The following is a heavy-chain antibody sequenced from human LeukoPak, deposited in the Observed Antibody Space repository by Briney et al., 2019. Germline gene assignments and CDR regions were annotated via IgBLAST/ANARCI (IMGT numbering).Heavy chain of an antibody. CDR3: ARDRGVLRYFDWLFEFDY. V-gene: IGHV1-46*01. Sequence: ASVKVSCKTSGYSFTSYGMSWLRQAPGQGLEWMGTINPSGGSTSYAQKFQGRLTVTRDMSTSTVYMELSSLGSEDTAVYYCARDRGVLRYFDWLFEFDYWGQGTLVTVSS. CDR1: GYSFTSYG. J-gene: IGHJ4*02. D-gene: IGHD3-9*01. CDR2: INPSGGST.